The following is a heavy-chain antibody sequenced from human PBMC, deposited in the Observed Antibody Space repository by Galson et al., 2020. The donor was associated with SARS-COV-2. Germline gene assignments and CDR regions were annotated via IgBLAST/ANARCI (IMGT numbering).Heavy chain of an antibody. Sequence: KVSCAASGFKFSDSTIHWVRQASGKGLEWVGRIGSKANTYATVYTASVKGRFTISRDDSKSTAYLEMSSLKTEDTAVYYCTRVPPYSISFLYALEIWGQGTMVTVSS. CDR1: GFKFSDST. J-gene: IGHJ3*02. D-gene: IGHD6-6*01. V-gene: IGHV3-73*01. CDR3: TRVPPYSISFLYALEI. CDR2: IGSKANTYAT.